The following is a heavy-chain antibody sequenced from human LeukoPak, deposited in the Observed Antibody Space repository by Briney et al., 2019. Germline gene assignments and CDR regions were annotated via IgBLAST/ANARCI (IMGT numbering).Heavy chain of an antibody. J-gene: IGHJ6*02. D-gene: IGHD3-16*01. CDR3: ARDAGSMGGYGMDV. CDR1: GFTVSSNY. V-gene: IGHV3-53*01. CDR2: IYSGGST. Sequence: GGSLRLSCAASGFTVSSNYMSWVRQAPGKGLEWVSVIYSGGSTYYADSVKGRFTISRDNSKNTLYLQMNSLRAEDTAVYYCARDAGSMGGYGMDVWGQGTTVTVSS.